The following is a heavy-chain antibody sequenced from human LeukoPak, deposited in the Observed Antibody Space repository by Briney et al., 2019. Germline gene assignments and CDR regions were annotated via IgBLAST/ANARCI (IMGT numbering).Heavy chain of an antibody. D-gene: IGHD2-15*01. CDR2: ISGSDCST. J-gene: IGHJ5*02. CDR1: GFTFSSYA. V-gene: IGHV3-23*01. Sequence: PGGSLRLSCAASGFTFSSYAMSWVRQSPGKALVWVSAISGSDCSTYYADSVKGRFTISRDNSKNTLYPQMNSLRAEDTAVYYCAKVGYCSGGSCRSANNWFDPWGQGTLVTVSS. CDR3: AKVGYCSGGSCRSANNWFDP.